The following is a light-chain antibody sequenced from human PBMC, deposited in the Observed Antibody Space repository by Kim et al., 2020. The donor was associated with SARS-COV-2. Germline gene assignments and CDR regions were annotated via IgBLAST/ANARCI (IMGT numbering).Light chain of an antibody. CDR1: STDVGKYDL. J-gene: IGLJ3*02. Sequence: QSALTQPASVSGSPGQSITISCTGISTDVGKYDLVSWYQQHPGKAPKLITSDVSKRPSGVPDRFSGSKSGNTASLTISGLQAEDEADYYCCSYAGRYIWVFGGGTQLTVL. CDR3: CSYAGRYIWV. CDR2: DVS. V-gene: IGLV2-11*02.